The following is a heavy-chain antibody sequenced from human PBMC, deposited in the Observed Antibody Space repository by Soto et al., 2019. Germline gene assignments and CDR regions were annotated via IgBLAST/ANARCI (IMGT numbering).Heavy chain of an antibody. CDR3: ARDSDYVGDYYGMDV. CDR2: ISSSSSYT. D-gene: IGHD3-10*02. V-gene: IGHV3-11*06. CDR1: GFTFSDYY. J-gene: IGHJ6*02. Sequence: GGSLRLSCAASGFTFSDYYMSWIRQAPGKGLEWVSYISSSSSYTNYADSVKGRFTISRDNAKNALYLQMNSLRAEDTAVYYCARDSDYVGDYYGMDVWGQGTTVTVSS.